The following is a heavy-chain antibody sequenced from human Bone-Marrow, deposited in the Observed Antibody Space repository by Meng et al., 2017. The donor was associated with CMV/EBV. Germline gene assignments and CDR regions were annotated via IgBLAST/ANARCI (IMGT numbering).Heavy chain of an antibody. D-gene: IGHD3-3*01. CDR1: GGTFSSYA. Sequence: SVKVSCKASGGTFSSYAISWVRQAPGQGLEWMGGIIPIFGTANYAQKFQGRVTITADKSTSTAYMELSSLRSEDTAVYYCARDRGEWLNAFDIWGQGTMVTVSS. V-gene: IGHV1-69*06. CDR3: ARDRGEWLNAFDI. CDR2: IIPIFGTA. J-gene: IGHJ3*02.